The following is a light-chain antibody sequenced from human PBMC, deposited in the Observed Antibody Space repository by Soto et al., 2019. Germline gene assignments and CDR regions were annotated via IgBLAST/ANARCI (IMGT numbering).Light chain of an antibody. Sequence: ETVLTQSPGTLSLSPGERATLSCRASQSVSRNNLVWYQQRPGQPPRLLIYGASTRATGIPARFSGSGSGTEFTLTISSLQSEDFAVYYCQHRFNWPWTFGQGTKVDIK. CDR2: GAS. V-gene: IGKV3-15*01. J-gene: IGKJ1*01. CDR3: QHRFNWPWT. CDR1: QSVSRNN.